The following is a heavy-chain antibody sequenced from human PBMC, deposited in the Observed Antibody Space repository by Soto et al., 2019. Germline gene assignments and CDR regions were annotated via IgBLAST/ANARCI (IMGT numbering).Heavy chain of an antibody. CDR3: ATYCSSTSCYSAFDI. CDR1: GYTFTSYD. Sequence: ASVKVSCKASGYTFTSYDINWVQQATGQGLEWMGWMNPNSGYTGYAQKFQGRVTMTRNTSISTAYMELSSLRSEDTAVHYCATYCSSTSCYSAFDIWGQGTMVTVSS. CDR2: MNPNSGYT. V-gene: IGHV1-8*01. J-gene: IGHJ3*02. D-gene: IGHD2-2*02.